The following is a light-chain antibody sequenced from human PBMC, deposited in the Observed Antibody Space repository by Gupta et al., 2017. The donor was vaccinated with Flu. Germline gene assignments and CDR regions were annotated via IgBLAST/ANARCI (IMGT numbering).Light chain of an antibody. J-gene: IGKJ2*01. CDR2: GAS. CDR3: QQYGSSPAFS. CDR1: QTVVGSF. V-gene: IGKV3-20*01. Sequence: LSLSPGERATLSCRASQTVVGSFLAWYQQQPGQAPRLLIYGASTRAAGVPDRFSGSVSGTDFTLTISRLEPEDFAVYYCQQYGSSPAFSFGQGTKME.